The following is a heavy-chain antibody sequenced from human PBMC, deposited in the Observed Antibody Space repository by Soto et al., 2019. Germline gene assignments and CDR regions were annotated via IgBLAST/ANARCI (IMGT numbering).Heavy chain of an antibody. Sequence: GGSLRLSCAASGFTFSSYGMHWVRQAPGKGLEWVAVIWYDGSNKYYADSVKGRFTISRDNSKNTLYLQMNSLRAEDTAVYYCARDLKSGYCSGGSCYSPRWYYYGMDVWGQGTTVTVSS. CDR3: ARDLKSGYCSGGSCYSPRWYYYGMDV. CDR2: IWYDGSNK. J-gene: IGHJ6*02. CDR1: GFTFSSYG. V-gene: IGHV3-33*01. D-gene: IGHD2-15*01.